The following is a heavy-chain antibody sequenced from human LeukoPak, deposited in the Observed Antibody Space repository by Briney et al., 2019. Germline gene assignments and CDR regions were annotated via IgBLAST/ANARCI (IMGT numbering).Heavy chain of an antibody. Sequence: ASVKVSCKASGYTFTSYAMNWVRQAPGQGLEWMGWINTNTGNPTYAQGFTGRFVFSLDTSVSTAYLQISSLKAEDTAVYYCARDGYSSGWNLNWFDPWGQGTLVTVSS. V-gene: IGHV7-4-1*02. CDR2: INTNTGNP. J-gene: IGHJ5*02. D-gene: IGHD6-19*01. CDR1: GYTFTSYA. CDR3: ARDGYSSGWNLNWFDP.